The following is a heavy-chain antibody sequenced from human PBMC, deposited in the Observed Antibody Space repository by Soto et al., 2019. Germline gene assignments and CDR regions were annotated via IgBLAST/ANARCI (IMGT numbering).Heavy chain of an antibody. J-gene: IGHJ6*02. CDR3: AIGYGSGSYYHGYYYGMDV. D-gene: IGHD3-10*01. CDR1: GGSISSSSYY. V-gene: IGHV4-39*01. Sequence: QLQLQESGPGLVKPSETLSLTCTVSGGSISSSSYYWGWIRQPPGKGLEWIGSIYYSGSTYYNPSLKSRVTIAVDTSTNQFPLKLGSVTAADTAVYYCAIGYGSGSYYHGYYYGMDVWGQGTTVTVSS. CDR2: IYYSGST.